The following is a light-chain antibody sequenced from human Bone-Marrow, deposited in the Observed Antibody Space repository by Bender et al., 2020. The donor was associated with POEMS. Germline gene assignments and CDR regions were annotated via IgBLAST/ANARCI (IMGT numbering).Light chain of an antibody. Sequence: QSALTQPASVSGSPGQSITISCSGTSSDIGNFNLVSWYQQYPGKAPKLMIYEVTKRPSGVSDRFSGSKSGNTASLTISGLQAEDEADYYCSSYSSRQTGVFGTGTKITVL. CDR3: SSYSSRQTGV. CDR2: EVT. V-gene: IGLV2-14*02. J-gene: IGLJ1*01. CDR1: SSDIGNFNL.